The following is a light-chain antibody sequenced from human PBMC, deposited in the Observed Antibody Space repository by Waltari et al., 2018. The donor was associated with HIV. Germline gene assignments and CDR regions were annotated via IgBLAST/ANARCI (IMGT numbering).Light chain of an antibody. CDR1: QSVRSN. CDR3: QQYNNWPPFT. Sequence: DIVMTQSPATLSVSPGERATLSCRAKQSVRSNLAGYQQKPGQAPGLLIYGASTRAAGIPARFSGSGSGAEFNLTISSLQSEDCAVYYCQQYNNWPPFTFGPGTKVDIK. J-gene: IGKJ3*01. V-gene: IGKV3-15*01. CDR2: GAS.